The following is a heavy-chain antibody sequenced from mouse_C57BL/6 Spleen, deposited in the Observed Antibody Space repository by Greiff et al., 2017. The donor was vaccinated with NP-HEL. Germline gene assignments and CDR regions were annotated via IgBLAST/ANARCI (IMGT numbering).Heavy chain of an antibody. J-gene: IGHJ3*01. CDR1: GFTFSSYT. CDR3: ARVYYDYAWFAY. CDR2: ISGGGGNT. Sequence: EVKVEESGGGLVKPGGSLKLSCAASGFTFSSYTMSWVRQTPEKRLEWVATISGGGGNTYYPDRLKGRFTISRDNAKNTLYLQMSSLRSEDTALYYCARVYYDYAWFAYWGQGTLVTVSA. D-gene: IGHD2-4*01. V-gene: IGHV5-9*01.